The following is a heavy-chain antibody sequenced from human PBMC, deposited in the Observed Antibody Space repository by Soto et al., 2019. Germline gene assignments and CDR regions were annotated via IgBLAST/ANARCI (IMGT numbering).Heavy chain of an antibody. CDR3: ARVYCTSTNCYVGAFNI. CDR1: GGSFSDIY. D-gene: IGHD2-2*01. CDR2: INHSGST. V-gene: IGHV4-34*01. J-gene: IGHJ3*02. Sequence: PSETLSLTCAVYGGSFSDIYCTWIRQPPGKGLEWIGEINHSGSTNYNPSLKSRVTISFDTSKNQFSLKLNSVTAADTAIYYCARVYCTSTNCYVGAFNIWGQGTMVTVSS.